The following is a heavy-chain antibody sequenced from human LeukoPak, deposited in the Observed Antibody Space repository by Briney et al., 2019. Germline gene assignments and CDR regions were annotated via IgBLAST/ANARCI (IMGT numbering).Heavy chain of an antibody. J-gene: IGHJ4*02. CDR1: GFTLSTYA. V-gene: IGHV3-21*01. Sequence: GGSLRLSCAASGFTLSTYAMNWVRQAPGKGLEWVSSISSSSSYIYYADSVKGRFTISRDNAKNSLYLQMNSLRAEDTAVYYCARGVDTAMVDFDYWGQGTLVTVSS. CDR3: ARGVDTAMVDFDY. D-gene: IGHD5-18*01. CDR2: ISSSSSYI.